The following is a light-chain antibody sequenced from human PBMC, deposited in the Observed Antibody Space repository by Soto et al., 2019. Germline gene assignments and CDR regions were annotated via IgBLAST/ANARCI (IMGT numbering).Light chain of an antibody. V-gene: IGLV2-14*01. J-gene: IGLJ2*01. CDR1: SSDVGGYNY. CDR2: DVS. CDR3: SSYTGSNTPVV. Sequence: QSVLTQPASGSGSPGQSITISCTGTSSDVGGYNYVAWYHQHPGKAPKLIIFDVSNRPSGVSNRFSGSKSGNSASLTISGLQADDAADYYCSSYTGSNTPVVFGGGTKVTVL.